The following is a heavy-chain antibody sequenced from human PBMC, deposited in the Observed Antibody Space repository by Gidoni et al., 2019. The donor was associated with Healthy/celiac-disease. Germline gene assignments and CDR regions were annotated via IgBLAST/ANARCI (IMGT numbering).Heavy chain of an antibody. V-gene: IGHV4-39*01. CDR3: ARQVVSIFGVVIKGYYYYYGMDV. J-gene: IGHJ6*02. CDR2: IYYSGST. CDR1: GGSISSSSYY. D-gene: IGHD3-3*01. Sequence: QLQLQESGPGLVQPSETLSLTCTVSGGSISSSSYYWVWIRQPPGKGLEWIGSIYYSGSTYYNPSLKSRVTISVDTSKNQFSRKLSSVTAADTAVYYCARQVVSIFGVVIKGYYYYYGMDVWGQGTTVTVSS.